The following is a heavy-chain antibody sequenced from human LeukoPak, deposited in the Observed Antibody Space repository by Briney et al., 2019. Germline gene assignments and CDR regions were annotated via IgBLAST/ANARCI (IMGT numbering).Heavy chain of an antibody. CDR1: GGSFSGYY. V-gene: IGHV4-34*01. CDR2: IYHSGST. CDR3: ARVDDYDFWSGGDY. D-gene: IGHD3-3*01. Sequence: SETLSLTCAVYGGSFSGYYWSWIRQPPGKGLEWIGSIYHSGSTCYNPSLKSRVTISVDTSKNQFSLKLSSVTAADTAVYYGARVDDYDFWSGGDYWGQGTLVTVSS. J-gene: IGHJ4*02.